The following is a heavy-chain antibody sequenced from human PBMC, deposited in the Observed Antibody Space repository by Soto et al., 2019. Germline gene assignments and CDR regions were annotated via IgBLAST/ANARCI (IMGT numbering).Heavy chain of an antibody. D-gene: IGHD4-17*01. CDR3: ARALDYGDLDNWFDP. CDR1: GGSISSGDYY. V-gene: IGHV4-30-4*01. CDR2: IYYSGST. Sequence: PSETLSLTCTVSGGSISSGDYYWSWIRQPPGKGLEWIGYIYYSGSTYYNPSLKSRVTISVDTSKNQFSLKLSSVTAADTAVYYCARALDYGDLDNWFDPWGQGTLVTVSS. J-gene: IGHJ5*02.